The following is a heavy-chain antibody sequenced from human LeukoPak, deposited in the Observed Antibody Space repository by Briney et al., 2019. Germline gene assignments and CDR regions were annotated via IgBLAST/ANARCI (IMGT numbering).Heavy chain of an antibody. CDR3: GRALGSPLDY. J-gene: IGHJ4*02. CDR2: INGDGSST. CDR1: GFTFSSDW. Sequence: PGGSLRLSCAASGFTFSSDWMHWVRQVPWEGLVWVSRINGDGSSTAYADSVKGRFTISRDNAKNTLYLQMNSLRVEDTAVYYCGRALGSPLDYWGQGTLVTVSS. D-gene: IGHD1-26*01. V-gene: IGHV3-74*01.